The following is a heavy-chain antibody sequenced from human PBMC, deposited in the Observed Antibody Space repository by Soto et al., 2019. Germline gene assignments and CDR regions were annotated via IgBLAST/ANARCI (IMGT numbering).Heavy chain of an antibody. CDR1: GFTFSSYS. J-gene: IGHJ4*02. Sequence: GGSLRLSCAASGFTFSSYSMNWVRQAPGKGLEWVSYISSSSSTIYYADSVKGRFTISRDNAKNSLYLQMNSLRAEDTAVYYCARDDLFAGDYFDYWGQGTLVTVSS. CDR2: ISSSSSTI. D-gene: IGHD3-3*01. CDR3: ARDDLFAGDYFDY. V-gene: IGHV3-48*01.